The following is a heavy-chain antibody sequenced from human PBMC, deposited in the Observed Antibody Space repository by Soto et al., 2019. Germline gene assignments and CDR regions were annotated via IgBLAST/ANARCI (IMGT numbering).Heavy chain of an antibody. V-gene: IGHV1-3*01. CDR2: INADNGNT. J-gene: IGHJ4*02. Sequence: QVQLVQSGAEVKKPGASVKVSCKASGYTFTTYAMHWVRQAPGQRLEWMGWINADNGNTKYSQKFQGRVTFTRDTSACSAYMELSSVRSEDTDVYYCGGQVSSCVGYWGQGTLVTVSS. D-gene: IGHD1-26*01. CDR1: GYTFTTYA. CDR3: GGQVSSCVGY.